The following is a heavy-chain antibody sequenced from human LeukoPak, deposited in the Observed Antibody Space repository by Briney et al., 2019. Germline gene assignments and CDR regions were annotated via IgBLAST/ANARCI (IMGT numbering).Heavy chain of an antibody. D-gene: IGHD6-19*01. CDR3: ARGGLYSSGWNLSY. J-gene: IGHJ4*02. CDR1: GGSISSYY. CDR2: IYYSGST. V-gene: IGHV4-59*01. Sequence: SETLSLTCTVSGGSISSYYWSWVRQPPGKGLEWVGYIYYSGSTNYNPSLKSRVTISVDTSKNQFSLKLSSVTAADTAVYYCARGGLYSSGWNLSYWGQGTLVTVSS.